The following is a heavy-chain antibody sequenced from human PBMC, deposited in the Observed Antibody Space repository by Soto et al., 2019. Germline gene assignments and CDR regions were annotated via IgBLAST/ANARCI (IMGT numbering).Heavy chain of an antibody. D-gene: IGHD3-22*01. CDR2: INSDGSST. CDR1: GFTFSSYW. J-gene: IGHJ3*02. V-gene: IGHV3-74*01. Sequence: SGGSLRLSCAASGFTFSSYWMHWVRQAPGKGLVWVSRINSDGSSTSYADSVKGRFTISRDNAKNTLYLQMNSLRAEDTAVYYCARGLDDSSGSGSLDIWGQGTMGTGSS. CDR3: ARGLDDSSGSGSLDI.